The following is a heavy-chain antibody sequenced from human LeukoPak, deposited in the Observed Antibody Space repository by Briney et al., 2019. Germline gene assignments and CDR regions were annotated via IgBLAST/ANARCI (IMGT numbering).Heavy chain of an antibody. D-gene: IGHD2-2*01. Sequence: PGGSLRLSCAASGFTVRSNYMSWVPQAPGKGLEWVSVIYSGGSTYYADSVKGRFTISEDNSKNTLYLQMNSLTAEDTAVYYCASSLGVVGSFCYWGQGALVTVGS. CDR1: GFTVRSNY. J-gene: IGHJ4*02. CDR3: ASSLGVVGSFCY. V-gene: IGHV3-53*01. CDR2: IYSGGST.